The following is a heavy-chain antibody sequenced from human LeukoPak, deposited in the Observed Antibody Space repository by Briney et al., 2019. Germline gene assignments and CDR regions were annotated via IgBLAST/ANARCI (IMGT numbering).Heavy chain of an antibody. CDR1: GFTFSTYS. CDR2: ISGGSNII. Sequence: GGSLRLSCAASGFTFSTYSMSWVRQAPGKGLEWISYISGGSNIIYYADSVKGRFTISRDNAKNSLYLQMNSLRDEDTAVYYCARESYTAMIPWGQGTLVTVSP. V-gene: IGHV3-48*02. J-gene: IGHJ5*02. D-gene: IGHD5-18*01. CDR3: ARESYTAMIP.